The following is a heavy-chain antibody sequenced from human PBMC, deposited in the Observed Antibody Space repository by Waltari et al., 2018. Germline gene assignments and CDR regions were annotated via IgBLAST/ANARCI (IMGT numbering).Heavy chain of an antibody. CDR3: ARHSPLNWGQFDY. V-gene: IGHV5-10-1*03. CDR2: IDLRDSYT. Sequence: EVQLVQSGAEVKKPGESLRISCKGSGYSFTSYWISWVRQMPGKGLEWLGMIDLRDSYTNYSPSFQGHVTISADKSISTAYLQWSGLKASDTAMYYCARHSPLNWGQFDYWGQGTLVTVSS. CDR1: GYSFTSYW. D-gene: IGHD7-27*01. J-gene: IGHJ4*02.